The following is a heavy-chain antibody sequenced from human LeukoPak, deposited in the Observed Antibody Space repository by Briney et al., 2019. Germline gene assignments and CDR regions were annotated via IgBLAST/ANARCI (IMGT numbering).Heavy chain of an antibody. CDR3: ARRGGDSSAYHFDY. D-gene: IGHD3-22*01. V-gene: IGHV5-51*01. CDR2: XDPSDSDT. CDR1: GYSFNNYW. J-gene: IGHJ4*02. Sequence: GESLKISCKGSGYSFNNYWIGWVRQMPGKGLEXXXXXDPSDSDTRYSPSFQGQVTISVDKSISAAYVQWSSLKASDTAMYYCARRGGDSSAYHFDYWGQGALVTVSS.